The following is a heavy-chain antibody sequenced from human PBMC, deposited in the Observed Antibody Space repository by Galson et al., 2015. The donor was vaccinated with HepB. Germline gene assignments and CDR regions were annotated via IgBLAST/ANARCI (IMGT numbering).Heavy chain of an antibody. Sequence: SLRLSCAASGFTFSGSAMHWVRQASGKGLEWVGRIRSKANSYATAYAASVKGRFTISRDDSKNTAYLQMNSLKTEDTAVYYCTRHTIGYCSGGSCYPSDYWGQGTLVTASS. CDR3: TRHTIGYCSGGSCYPSDY. V-gene: IGHV3-73*01. CDR1: GFTFSGSA. D-gene: IGHD2-15*01. CDR2: IRSKANSYAT. J-gene: IGHJ4*02.